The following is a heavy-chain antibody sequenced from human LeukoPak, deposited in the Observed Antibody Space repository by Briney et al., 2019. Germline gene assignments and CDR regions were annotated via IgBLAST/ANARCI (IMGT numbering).Heavy chain of an antibody. CDR1: GGTFSSYA. CDR3: ASGVDDGSGSEYYFDY. D-gene: IGHD3-10*01. J-gene: IGHJ4*02. V-gene: IGHV1-69*13. Sequence: GASVKVSFKASGGTFSSYAISWVRQAPGQGLVWMGGIIPIFGTANYAQKFQGRVTITADESTSTAYMELSSLRSEDTAVYYSASGVDDGSGSEYYFDYWGQGTLVTVSS. CDR2: IIPIFGTA.